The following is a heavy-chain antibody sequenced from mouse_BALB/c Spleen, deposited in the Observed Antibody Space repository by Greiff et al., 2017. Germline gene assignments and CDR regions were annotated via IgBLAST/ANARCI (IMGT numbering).Heavy chain of an antibody. Sequence: EVKVVESGGGLVKPGGSLKLSCAASGFTFSSYAMSWVRQTPEKRLEWVATISSGGSYTYYPDSVKGRFTISRDNAKNTLYLQMSSLRSEDTAMYYCARGVADYWGQGTTLTVSS. CDR3: ARGVADY. J-gene: IGHJ2*01. CDR2: ISSGGSYT. CDR1: GFTFSSYA. V-gene: IGHV5-9-3*01. D-gene: IGHD1-1*01.